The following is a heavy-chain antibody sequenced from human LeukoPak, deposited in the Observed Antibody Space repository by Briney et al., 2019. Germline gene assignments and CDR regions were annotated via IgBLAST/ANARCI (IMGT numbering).Heavy chain of an antibody. J-gene: IGHJ4*02. V-gene: IGHV3-21*01. CDR3: ARGRGRDEYSNYYDSSGYIDY. CDR2: ISSSSSYI. D-gene: IGHD3-22*01. Sequence: GGSLRLSCAASGFTFSSYSMNWVRQAPGKGLEWVSSISSSSSYIYYADSVKGRFTISRDNAKNSLYLQMNSLRAEDTAVYYCARGRGRDEYSNYYDSSGYIDYWGQGTLVTVSS. CDR1: GFTFSSYS.